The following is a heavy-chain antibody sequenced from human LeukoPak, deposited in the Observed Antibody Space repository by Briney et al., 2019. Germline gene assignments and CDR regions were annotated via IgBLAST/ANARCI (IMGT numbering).Heavy chain of an antibody. CDR3: ASLWGMIYY. Sequence: GGSLRLSCAVSGFTFSSYTMNWVRQAPGKGLEWVSAISGSGGSTYYADSVKGRFTISRDNSKNTLYLQMNSLRAEDTAVYYCASLWGMIYYWGQGTLVTVSS. V-gene: IGHV3-23*01. CDR1: GFTFSSYT. D-gene: IGHD2-8*01. J-gene: IGHJ4*02. CDR2: ISGSGGST.